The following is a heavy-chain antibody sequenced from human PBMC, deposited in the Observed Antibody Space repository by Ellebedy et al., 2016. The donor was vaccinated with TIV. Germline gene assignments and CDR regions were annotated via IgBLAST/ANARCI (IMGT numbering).Heavy chain of an antibody. Sequence: ASVKVSXKASGYTFSTYYMHWVRQAPGQGLEWMGIINPTGGSTSYAQKFQGRVTMTKDTSTSTVYMELRSLRSEDTAVYFCASRSRSGLVAVGNDYYAMDVWGQGTTATVSS. CDR3: ASRSRSGLVAVGNDYYAMDV. V-gene: IGHV1-46*01. CDR1: GYTFSTYY. CDR2: INPTGGST. J-gene: IGHJ6*02. D-gene: IGHD6-19*01.